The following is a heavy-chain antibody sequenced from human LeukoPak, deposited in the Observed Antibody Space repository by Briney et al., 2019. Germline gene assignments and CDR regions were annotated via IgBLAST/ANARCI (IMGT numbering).Heavy chain of an antibody. Sequence: SETLSLTCAVYGGSFSGYYWSWIRQPPGKGLEWIGEINHSGSTNYNPSLKSRVTISVDTSKNQFSLKLSSVTAADTAVYYCAREKVGATYDLFDYWGQGTLVTVSS. D-gene: IGHD4/OR15-4a*01. CDR2: INHSGST. V-gene: IGHV4-34*01. CDR3: AREKVGATYDLFDY. J-gene: IGHJ4*02. CDR1: GGSFSGYY.